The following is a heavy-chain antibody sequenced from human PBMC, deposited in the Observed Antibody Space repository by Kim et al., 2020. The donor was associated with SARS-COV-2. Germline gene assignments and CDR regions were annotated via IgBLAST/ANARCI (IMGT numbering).Heavy chain of an antibody. CDR3: AKVPTYYYGSGSYPDY. J-gene: IGHJ4*02. V-gene: IGHV3-43*01. Sequence: SVKGRFTISRDNSKNSLYLQMNSLRTEDTALYYCAKVPTYYYGSGSYPDYWGQGTLVTVSS. D-gene: IGHD3-10*01.